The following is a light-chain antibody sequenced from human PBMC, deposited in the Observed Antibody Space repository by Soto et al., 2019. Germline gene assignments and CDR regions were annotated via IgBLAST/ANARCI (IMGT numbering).Light chain of an antibody. CDR3: QEYNKWPLT. CDR2: GAS. V-gene: IGKV3D-15*01. Sequence: EIVMTQSPATLSVSPGERATRSCRASQSVSSNLAWYQQKPGQAPSLLIYGASTRATGIPARFSGSRSGTAFPLRISSLQSEDFAVYYCQEYNKWPLTFGGGTKVEIK. CDR1: QSVSSN. J-gene: IGKJ4*01.